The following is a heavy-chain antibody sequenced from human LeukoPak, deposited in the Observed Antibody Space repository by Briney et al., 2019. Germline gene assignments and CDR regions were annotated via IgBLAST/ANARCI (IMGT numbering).Heavy chain of an antibody. Sequence: GGSLRLSCAASGFTFSSYAMSWVRQAPGKGLEWVSAISGSGGSTYYADSVKGRFTISRDNAKNSLYLQMNSPRAEDTAVYYCARDREWLNWFDPWGQGTLVTVSS. D-gene: IGHD3-3*01. CDR3: ARDREWLNWFDP. CDR1: GFTFSSYA. J-gene: IGHJ5*02. V-gene: IGHV3-23*01. CDR2: ISGSGGST.